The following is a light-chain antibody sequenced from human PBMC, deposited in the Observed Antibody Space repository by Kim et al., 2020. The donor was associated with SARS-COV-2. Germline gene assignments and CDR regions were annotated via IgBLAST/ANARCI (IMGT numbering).Light chain of an antibody. CDR1: QDISNY. J-gene: IGKJ4*01. V-gene: IGKV1-33*01. Sequence: DIQMTQSPSSLSASVGDRVTITCQASQDISNYLNWYQQKPGKAPKLLIYDASNLETGVPSRFSGSGSGTDFTFTISSLQPEDIATYYFLLYDNLPITLGGGTKVEIK. CDR3: LLYDNLPIT. CDR2: DAS.